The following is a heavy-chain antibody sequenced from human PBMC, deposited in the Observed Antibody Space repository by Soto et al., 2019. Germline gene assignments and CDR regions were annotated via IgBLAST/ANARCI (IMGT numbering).Heavy chain of an antibody. CDR3: ARVSSIAARRSFDS. Sequence: ASVKVSCKASGYTFSSHDINWVRQATGQGLEWMGWLDPHRGSTAYAHKFQGRVTMTWDASINTAYLELSSLRSEDTAMYYCARVSSIAARRSFDSWGQGTLVTVSS. J-gene: IGHJ4*02. CDR2: LDPHRGST. CDR1: GYTFSSHD. V-gene: IGHV1-8*01. D-gene: IGHD6-6*01.